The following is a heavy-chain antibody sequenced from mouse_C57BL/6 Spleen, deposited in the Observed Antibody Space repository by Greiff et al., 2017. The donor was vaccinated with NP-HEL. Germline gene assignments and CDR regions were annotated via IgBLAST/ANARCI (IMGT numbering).Heavy chain of an antibody. CDR3: ARIYGSSYWYFDV. CDR2: IDPSDGET. D-gene: IGHD1-1*01. V-gene: IGHV14-2*01. Sequence: VQLQQPGAELVKPGASVKLSCTASGFNIKDYYMHWVKQRPEQGLEWIGRIDPSDGETKYAPKFQGKATITADTSSNTAYLQLSSLTSEDTAVDYCARIYGSSYWYFDVWGTGTTVTVSS. J-gene: IGHJ1*03. CDR1: GFNIKDYY.